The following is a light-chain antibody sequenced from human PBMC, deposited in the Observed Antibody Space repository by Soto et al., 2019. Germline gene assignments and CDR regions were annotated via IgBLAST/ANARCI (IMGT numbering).Light chain of an antibody. CDR1: QSISTY. J-gene: IGKJ5*01. CDR3: QQSYSAPIT. CDR2: AAS. Sequence: DIQMTQSPPSLSSYLLDIVSITCRASQSISTYLNWYHQKPGKAPKVMIYAASNLQSGVPSRFSGSGSGTDFTLTISSLQPEDFATYYCQQSYSAPITFGQGTRLEIK. V-gene: IGKV1-39*01.